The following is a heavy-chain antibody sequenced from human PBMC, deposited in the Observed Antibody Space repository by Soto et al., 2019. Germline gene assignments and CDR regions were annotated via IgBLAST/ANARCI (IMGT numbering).Heavy chain of an antibody. D-gene: IGHD2-15*01. CDR1: GGSISSSSYY. CDR3: ARLPYCSGGSCYLYYFDY. J-gene: IGHJ4*02. CDR2: IYYSGST. Sequence: SETLSLTCAVSGGSISSSSYYWGWIRQPPGKGLEWIGSIYYSGSTYYNPSLKSRVTISVDTSKNQFSLKLSSVTAADTAVYYCARLPYCSGGSCYLYYFDYWGQGTLVTVSS. V-gene: IGHV4-39*01.